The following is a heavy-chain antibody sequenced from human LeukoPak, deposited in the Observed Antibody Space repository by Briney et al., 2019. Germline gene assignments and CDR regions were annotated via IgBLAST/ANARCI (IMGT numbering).Heavy chain of an antibody. V-gene: IGHV1-69*13. CDR3: ARDLLPMTKAGVVND. CDR1: GYTFTSYG. J-gene: IGHJ4*02. D-gene: IGHD3-3*01. CDR2: VLPIFGIT. Sequence: SVKVSCKASGYTFTSYGISWVRQAPGQGLEWMGGVLPIFGITNYAQRFQGRVTITADESRSTAYMELSSLTSDDTAVYYCARDLLPMTKAGVVNDWGQGSLVIVSA.